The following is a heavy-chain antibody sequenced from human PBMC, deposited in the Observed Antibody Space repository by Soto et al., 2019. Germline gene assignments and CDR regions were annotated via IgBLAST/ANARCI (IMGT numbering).Heavy chain of an antibody. CDR3: ARDRRYSSGWYSFDP. Sequence: SETLSLTCAVSGGSISSSNWWSWFLQPPGKGLEWIGEIHHSGSTNYNPSLKSRLIISVDKSKNQFSLKLRSVSAADTAVYYCARDRRYSSGWYSFDPWGQGTLVTVSS. CDR1: GGSISSSNW. D-gene: IGHD6-19*01. J-gene: IGHJ5*02. CDR2: IHHSGST. V-gene: IGHV4-4*02.